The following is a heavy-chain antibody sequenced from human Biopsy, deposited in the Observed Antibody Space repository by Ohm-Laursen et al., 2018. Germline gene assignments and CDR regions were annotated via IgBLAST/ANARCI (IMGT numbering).Heavy chain of an antibody. D-gene: IGHD3-22*01. CDR1: GVSISSYF. CDR2: VSYSGNT. Sequence: PSQTLSLTWPVSGVSISSYFWSWIRQPLGKGLEWIGYVSYSGNTKYNPSLKSRVIISADTSKNQFSLKLSSVTAADTAMYYCAAYYYDSSGYFYAFHYWGQGTLVTVSS. CDR3: AAYYYDSSGYFYAFHY. J-gene: IGHJ4*02. V-gene: IGHV4-59*08.